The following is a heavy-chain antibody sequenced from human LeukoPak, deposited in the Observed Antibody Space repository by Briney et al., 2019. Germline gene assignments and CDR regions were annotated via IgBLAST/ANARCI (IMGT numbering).Heavy chain of an antibody. Sequence: PGGSLRLSCAASGFTFSSYAMHWVRQAPGKGLEWVAVISYDGSNKYYADSVKGRFTISRDNSKNTLYLQMNSLRGEDTAVYYCAKNYDSGRGVPYGMDVWGQGTTVTVSS. J-gene: IGHJ6*02. V-gene: IGHV3-30-3*02. CDR3: AKNYDSGRGVPYGMDV. CDR1: GFTFSSYA. CDR2: ISYDGSNK. D-gene: IGHD3-10*01.